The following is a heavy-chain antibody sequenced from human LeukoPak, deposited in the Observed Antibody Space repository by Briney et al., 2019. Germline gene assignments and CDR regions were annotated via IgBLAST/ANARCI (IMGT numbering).Heavy chain of an antibody. J-gene: IGHJ4*02. D-gene: IGHD6-19*01. V-gene: IGHV1-24*01. CDR3: ARGGLVAGPYYFDY. Sequence: ASVKVSCKVSGYTLTELSMHWVRQAPAKGLEWMGGFDPEDGETIYAQKFQGRITMTRDTSMTTAYMELSSLRSEDAAVYYCARGGLVAGPYYFDYWGQGTLVTVSS. CDR2: FDPEDGET. CDR1: GYTLTELS.